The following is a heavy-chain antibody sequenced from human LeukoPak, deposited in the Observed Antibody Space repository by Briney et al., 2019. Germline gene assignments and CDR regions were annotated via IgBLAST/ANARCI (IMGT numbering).Heavy chain of an antibody. D-gene: IGHD7-27*01. CDR2: INPSGGNT. CDR3: ARGVLGRALDP. Sequence: ASVKVSCKTSGYTFISYHMHWVRQAPGQGLEWMGTINPSGGNTNYALRFQGRVTMTRDTSTSTVYMELSILRSEDTAVYYCARGVLGRALDPWGQGTLVTVSS. CDR1: GYTFISYH. J-gene: IGHJ5*02. V-gene: IGHV1-46*01.